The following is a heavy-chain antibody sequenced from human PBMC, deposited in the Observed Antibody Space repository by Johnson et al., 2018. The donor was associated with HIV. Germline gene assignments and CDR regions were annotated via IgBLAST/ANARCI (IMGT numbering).Heavy chain of an antibody. Sequence: VQLVESGGGLVQPGGSLRLSCAASGFAFRTYWMVWVRQVPGKRPVWVSAISGSGGSPYYADSVKGRFTISTDNSKNTLYLQMNSLRREDTAVYYCASLIAAAGDDAFDIWGQGTMVTVSS. D-gene: IGHD6-13*01. CDR1: GFAFRTYW. J-gene: IGHJ3*02. CDR3: ASLIAAAGDDAFDI. CDR2: ISGSGGSP. V-gene: IGHV3-23*04.